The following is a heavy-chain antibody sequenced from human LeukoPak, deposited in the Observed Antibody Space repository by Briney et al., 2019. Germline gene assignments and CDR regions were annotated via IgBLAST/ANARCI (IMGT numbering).Heavy chain of an antibody. CDR2: IYYSGST. Sequence: PSETLSLTCTVSGGSISSSSYYWGWIRHPPGKGLEWIGSIYYSGSTYYNPSLKSRVTIPVDTSKNQFSLKLSSVTAADTAVYYCARRITVTTRNWFDPWGQGTLVTVSS. J-gene: IGHJ5*02. D-gene: IGHD4-17*01. CDR1: GGSISSSSYY. CDR3: ARRITVTTRNWFDP. V-gene: IGHV4-39*01.